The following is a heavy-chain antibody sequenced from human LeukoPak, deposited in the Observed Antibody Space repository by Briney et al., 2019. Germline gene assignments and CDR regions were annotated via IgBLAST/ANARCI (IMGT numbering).Heavy chain of an antibody. D-gene: IGHD3-22*01. CDR3: ARTSLESTDSYSPFDY. CDR1: GGSISSSSYY. J-gene: IGHJ4*02. V-gene: IGHV4-39*07. CDR2: IYCSGST. Sequence: PSETLSLTCTVSGGSISSSSYYWGWIRQPPGKGLEWIGSIYCSGSTYYNPSLKSRVTISVDTSKNQFSLRLSSVTAAGTAVYYCARTSLESTDSYSPFDYWGQGTLVTVSS.